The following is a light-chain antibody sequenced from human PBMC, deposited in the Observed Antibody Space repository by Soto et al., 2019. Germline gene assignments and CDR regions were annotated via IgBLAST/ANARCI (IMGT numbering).Light chain of an antibody. CDR2: GAS. CDR3: QKYNSDPRT. J-gene: IGKJ1*01. Sequence: DFQMTQSPSSLSASVGDRVTITCRASQGISNYVAWYQQRPGKVPRLLIYGASTLQSGVSSRFSGSASGTEFTLTISSLQAEDVATYYCQKYNSDPRTFGQGTKVEIK. V-gene: IGKV1-27*01. CDR1: QGISNY.